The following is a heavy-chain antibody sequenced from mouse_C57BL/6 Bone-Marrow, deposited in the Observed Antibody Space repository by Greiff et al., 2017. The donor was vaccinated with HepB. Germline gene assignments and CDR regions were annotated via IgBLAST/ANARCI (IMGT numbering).Heavy chain of an antibody. CDR3: ARGPYCYGSSYLYYFDY. Sequence: DVMLVESGGGLVKPGGSLKLSCAASGFTFSDYGMHWVRQAPEKGLEWVAYISSGSSTIYYADTVKGRFTISRDNAKNTLFLQMTSLRSEDTAMYYGARGPYCYGSSYLYYFDYWGQGTTLTVSS. J-gene: IGHJ2*01. CDR2: ISSGSSTI. D-gene: IGHD1-1*01. V-gene: IGHV5-17*01. CDR1: GFTFSDYG.